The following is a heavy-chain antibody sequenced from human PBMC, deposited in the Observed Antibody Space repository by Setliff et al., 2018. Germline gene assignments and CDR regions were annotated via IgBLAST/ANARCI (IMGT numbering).Heavy chain of an antibody. D-gene: IGHD6-19*01. V-gene: IGHV1-69*10. CDR2: IIPILGIA. CDR1: GGTFSSYA. J-gene: IGHJ5*02. Sequence: SVKVSCKASGGTFSSYAISWVRQAPGQGLEWMGGIIPILGIANYAQKFQGRVTITADKSISTAYMELSRLRSDDTAVYYCARARSPPKIAVAGEGYWFDPWGQGTLVTVSS. CDR3: ARARSPPKIAVAGEGYWFDP.